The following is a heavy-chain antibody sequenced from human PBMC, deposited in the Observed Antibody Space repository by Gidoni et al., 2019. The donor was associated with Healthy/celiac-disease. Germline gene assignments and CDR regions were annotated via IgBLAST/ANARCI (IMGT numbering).Heavy chain of an antibody. CDR2: INHSGST. CDR1: GGSFSGYY. D-gene: IGHD5-18*01. J-gene: IGHJ2*01. CDR3: ARGGDSYGHWYFDL. Sequence: QVQLQQWGAGLLKPSETLSLTCAVYGGSFSGYYWSWIRQPPGKGLEWIGEINHSGSTNYNPSLKSRVPISVDTSKNQFSLKLSSVTAADTAVYYCARGGDSYGHWYFDLWGRGTLVTVSS. V-gene: IGHV4-34*01.